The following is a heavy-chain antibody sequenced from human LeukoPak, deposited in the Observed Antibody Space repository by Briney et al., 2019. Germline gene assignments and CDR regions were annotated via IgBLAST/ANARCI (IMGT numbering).Heavy chain of an antibody. V-gene: IGHV3-11*04. Sequence: GGSLRLSCVVSGLTFSDFYMSWVRQAPGKGLEWLSYISPSGAPIYNVDSVKGRFTISRDNAKDSLYLQMNSLRAEDTAVYYCARSHSGYDLKYFYHWGQGTLVTVSS. D-gene: IGHD5-12*01. J-gene: IGHJ1*01. CDR3: ARSHSGYDLKYFYH. CDR2: ISPSGAPI. CDR1: GLTFSDFY.